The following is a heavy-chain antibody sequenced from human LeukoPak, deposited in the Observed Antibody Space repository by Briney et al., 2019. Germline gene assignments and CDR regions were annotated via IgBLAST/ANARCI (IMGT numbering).Heavy chain of an antibody. Sequence: PSQTLSLTCTVSGGSISSGGYYWGWIRQPPGKGLEWIGSIYYSGSTYYNPSLKSRVTISVDTSKNQFSLKLSSVTAADTAVYYCARHVGDYYDSSGYYYEKYYFDYWGQGTLVTVSS. CDR2: IYYSGST. CDR1: GGSISSGGYY. J-gene: IGHJ4*02. V-gene: IGHV4-39*01. D-gene: IGHD3-22*01. CDR3: ARHVGDYYDSSGYYYEKYYFDY.